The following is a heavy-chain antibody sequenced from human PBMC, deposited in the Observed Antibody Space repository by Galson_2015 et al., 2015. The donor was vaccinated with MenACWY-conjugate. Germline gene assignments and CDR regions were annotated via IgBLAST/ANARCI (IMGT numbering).Heavy chain of an antibody. CDR1: GYTFTSYA. CDR2: INTNTGNP. V-gene: IGHV7-4-1*01. CDR3: ARGAGCGDYVRKVY. D-gene: IGHD4-17*01. J-gene: IGHJ4*02. Sequence: SVKVSCKASGYTFTSYAMNWVRQAPGQGLEWMGWINTNTGNPTYAQGFTGRFVFSLDTSVSTAYLQIGSLKAEDTAVYYCARGAGCGDYVRKVYWGQGTLVTVSS.